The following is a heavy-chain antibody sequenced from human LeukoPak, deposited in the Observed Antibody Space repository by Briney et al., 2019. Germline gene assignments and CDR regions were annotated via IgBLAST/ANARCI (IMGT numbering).Heavy chain of an antibody. CDR3: ARVLAAAGFDY. D-gene: IGHD6-13*01. CDR2: IYYSGST. Sequence: SETLSLTCAVYGESFSGYFWNWIRQPPGKGLEWIGSIYYSGSTYCNPSLKSRVTISVDTSKNQFSLKLSSVTAADTAVYYCARVLAAAGFDYWGQGTLVTVSS. V-gene: IGHV4-34*01. CDR1: GESFSGYF. J-gene: IGHJ4*02.